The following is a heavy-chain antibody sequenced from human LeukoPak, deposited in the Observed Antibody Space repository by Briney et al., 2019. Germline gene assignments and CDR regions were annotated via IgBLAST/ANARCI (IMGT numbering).Heavy chain of an antibody. CDR2: IYYSERT. Sequence: SETLSLTCTVSGGSINSHYWSWIRQPPGKGLQWIGDIYYSERTNYNPSLRSRVTISVDTAKNQLSLKLTSVLAADTAMYYCARHRSSGWYSRRNYYYYMAVWGKGTTVTVSS. CDR1: GGSINSHY. D-gene: IGHD6-19*01. J-gene: IGHJ6*03. V-gene: IGHV4-59*08. CDR3: ARHRSSGWYSRRNYYYYMAV.